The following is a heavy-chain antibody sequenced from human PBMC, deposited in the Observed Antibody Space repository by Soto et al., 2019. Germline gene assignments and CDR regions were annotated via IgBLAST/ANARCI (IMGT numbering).Heavy chain of an antibody. D-gene: IGHD2-15*01. V-gene: IGHV2-5*02. CDR3: AHEPHYCSGGSCYLTWLDP. Sequence: SGPTLVNPTQTLTLTCTFSGFSLSTSGVGVGWIRQPPGKALEWLALIYWDDDKRYSPSLKSRLTITKDTSKNQVVLTMTNMDPVDTATYYCAHEPHYCSGGSCYLTWLDPWGQGTLVTVSS. CDR2: IYWDDDK. J-gene: IGHJ5*02. CDR1: GFSLSTSGVG.